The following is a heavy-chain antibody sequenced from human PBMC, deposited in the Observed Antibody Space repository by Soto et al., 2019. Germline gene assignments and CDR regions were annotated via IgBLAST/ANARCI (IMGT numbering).Heavy chain of an antibody. J-gene: IGHJ4*02. V-gene: IGHV1-2*02. CDR3: AKADLNLAYCGGDCYSGFFY. D-gene: IGHD2-21*02. Sequence: ASVKVSCKASGYTFTGYYMHWVRQAPGQGLEWMGWINPNSGGTNYAQKFQGRVTMTRDTSISTAYMELSRLRSDDTAVYYCAKADLNLAYCGGDCYSGFFYWGQGTLVTVLL. CDR2: INPNSGGT. CDR1: GYTFTGYY.